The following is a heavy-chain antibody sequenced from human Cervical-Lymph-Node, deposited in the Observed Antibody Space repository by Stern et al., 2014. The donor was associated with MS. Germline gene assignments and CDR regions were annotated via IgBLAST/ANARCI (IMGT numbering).Heavy chain of an antibody. V-gene: IGHV2-5*01. CDR3: AHRLRIPSPFNCFDP. CDR2: IYWNDDK. J-gene: IGHJ5*02. CDR1: GFSLSTSGVA. D-gene: IGHD5-12*01. Sequence: ESGPTLVKPTQTLTLTCTFSGFSLSTSGVAVGWIRPPPGKALEWLALIYWNDDKTYSPSLKNMLTITRDTSKNQVVLTMINMDPVDTATYYCAHRLRIPSPFNCFDPWGQGTLVTVSS.